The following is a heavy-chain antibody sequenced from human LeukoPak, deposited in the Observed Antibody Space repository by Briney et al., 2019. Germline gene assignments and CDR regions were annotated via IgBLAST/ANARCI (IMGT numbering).Heavy chain of an antibody. CDR2: ISWNSGSI. J-gene: IGHJ6*02. V-gene: IGHV3-9*01. CDR3: AKDLRTVSPGGMDV. CDR1: GFTFDDYA. Sequence: GRSLRLSCAASGFTFDDYAMHWVRQAPGKGLEWVSGISWNSGSIGYADSVKGRFTISRDNSKNTLYLQMNSLRAEDTAVYYCAKDLRTVSPGGMDVWGQGTTVTVSS. D-gene: IGHD4-11*01.